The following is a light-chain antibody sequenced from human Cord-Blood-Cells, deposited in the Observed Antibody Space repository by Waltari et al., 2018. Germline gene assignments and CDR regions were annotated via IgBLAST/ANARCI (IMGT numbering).Light chain of an antibody. CDR1: SSNIGAGYD. Sequence: LTCTGSSSNIGAGYDVHWYQQLPGTAPKLLIYGNSNRPSGVPDRFSGSKSGTSASLAITGLQAEDEADYYCQSYDSSLSGSVFGGGTKLTVL. CDR2: GNS. CDR3: QSYDSSLSGSV. V-gene: IGLV1-40*01. J-gene: IGLJ2*01.